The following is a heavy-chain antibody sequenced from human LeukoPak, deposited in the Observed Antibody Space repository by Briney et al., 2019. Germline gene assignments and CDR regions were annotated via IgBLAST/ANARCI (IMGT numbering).Heavy chain of an antibody. V-gene: IGHV3-23*01. CDR2: ISGSGGST. J-gene: IGHJ4*02. CDR3: AKDHFGQQLVDGYFDY. CDR1: GFTFSSYA. D-gene: IGHD6-13*01. Sequence: QPGGSLRLSCAASGFTFSSYAMSWVRQAPGKGLEWVSAISGSGGSTYYADSVKGRFTISRDNSKNTLYLQMNSLRAEDTAVYYRAKDHFGQQLVDGYFDYWGQGTLVTVSS.